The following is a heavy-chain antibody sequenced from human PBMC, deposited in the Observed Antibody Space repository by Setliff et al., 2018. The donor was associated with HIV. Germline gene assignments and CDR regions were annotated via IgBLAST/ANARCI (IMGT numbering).Heavy chain of an antibody. V-gene: IGHV4-39*07. CDR3: ARDVKMETDY. D-gene: IGHD3-3*01. Sequence: SETLSLTCTVSGGSISSSSYYWGWIRQPPGKGLEWIGSIYYSGSTNYNPSLKSRVTISVDTSKNQFSLKLSSVTAADTAVYYCARDVKMETDYWGQGTLVTVSS. J-gene: IGHJ4*02. CDR2: IYYSGST. CDR1: GGSISSSSYY.